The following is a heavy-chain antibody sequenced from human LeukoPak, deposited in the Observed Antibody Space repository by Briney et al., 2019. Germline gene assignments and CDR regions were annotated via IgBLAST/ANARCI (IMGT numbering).Heavy chain of an antibody. CDR3: ARYYDTFWPNLYYYMDV. D-gene: IGHD3-9*01. CDR2: IYYSGST. CDR1: GGSISSYY. V-gene: IGHV4-59*01. J-gene: IGHJ6*03. Sequence: SETLSLTCTVSGGSISSYYWGWIRQPPGKGLEWIGYIYYSGSTNYNPSLKSRVTISVDTSKNQFSLKLSSVTAADTAVYYCARYYDTFWPNLYYYMDVWGKGTTVTVSS.